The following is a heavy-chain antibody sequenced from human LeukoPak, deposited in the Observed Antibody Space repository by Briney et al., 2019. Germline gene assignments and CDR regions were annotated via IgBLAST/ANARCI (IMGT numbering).Heavy chain of an antibody. J-gene: IGHJ4*02. CDR3: ARDSGRGYDYDY. V-gene: IGHV1-3*01. Sequence: ASVKVSCKASGYTFTSYAMHWVRQAPGQRLEWMGWINAGNGNTKYSQKFQGRVTITGDTSASTAYMELSSLRSEDTAVYYCARDSGRGYDYDYWGQGTLVTVSS. CDR1: GYTFTSYA. CDR2: INAGNGNT. D-gene: IGHD5-12*01.